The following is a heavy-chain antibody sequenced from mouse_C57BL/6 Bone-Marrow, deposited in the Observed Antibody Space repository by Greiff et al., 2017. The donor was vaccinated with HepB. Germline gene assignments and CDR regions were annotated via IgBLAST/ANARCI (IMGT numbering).Heavy chain of an antibody. CDR3: ARPYYYGSRSFDY. CDR1: GYTFTSYW. J-gene: IGHJ2*01. D-gene: IGHD1-1*01. CDR2: IHPTSGST. V-gene: IGHV1-64*01. Sequence: QVQLQQPGAELVKPGASVKLSCKASGYTFTSYWMHWVKQRPGQGLEWIGMIHPTSGSTNYNEKFKSKSTLTVDKSSSTAYMQLSSLTSEDSAVYYCARPYYYGSRSFDYWGQGTTLTVSS.